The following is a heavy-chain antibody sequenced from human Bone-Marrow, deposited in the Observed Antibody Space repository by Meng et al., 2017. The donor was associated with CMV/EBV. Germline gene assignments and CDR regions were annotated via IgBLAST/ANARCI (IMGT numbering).Heavy chain of an antibody. Sequence: ASVKVSCKASGYTFSNYDIIWVRQASGQGLEWVGWMNPNRGNTAYAQKFQGRVTMTRDTSTSIAYMELSSLRSGDTAVYYCARHQTPSGWYPPDYWGQGTLVTFSS. V-gene: IGHV1-8*01. J-gene: IGHJ4*02. CDR2: MNPNRGNT. CDR1: GYTFSNYD. D-gene: IGHD6-19*01. CDR3: ARHQTPSGWYPPDY.